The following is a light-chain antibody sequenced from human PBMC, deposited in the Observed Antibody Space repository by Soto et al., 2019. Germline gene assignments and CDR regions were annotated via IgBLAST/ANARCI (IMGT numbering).Light chain of an antibody. CDR2: END. Sequence: QSVLTQPPSVSAAPGQKVTMSCSGGSSNIGNYYVSWHQQLPGTAPKLLIYENDKRPSGIPDRFSGSKSGTSATLGITGLQTGDEADYSAATEDKSMSIFVFRTGYKV. V-gene: IGLV1-51*02. J-gene: IGLJ1*01. CDR3: ATEDKSMSIFV. CDR1: SSNIGNYY.